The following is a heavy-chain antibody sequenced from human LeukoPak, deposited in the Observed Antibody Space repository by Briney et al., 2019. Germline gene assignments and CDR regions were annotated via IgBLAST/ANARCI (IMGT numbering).Heavy chain of an antibody. CDR1: GFTFSSYG. D-gene: IGHD6-19*01. V-gene: IGHV3-30*03. CDR2: ISYDGTNK. J-gene: IGHJ4*02. CDR3: ARGEPWLVLDY. Sequence: PGRSLRLSCAASGFTFSSYGIHWVRQAPGKGLEWVAAISYDGTNKYYTDSVKGRFTISRDNSQNTVYLQMNSLRAEDTAVYYCARGEPWLVLDYWGQGTLVTVSS.